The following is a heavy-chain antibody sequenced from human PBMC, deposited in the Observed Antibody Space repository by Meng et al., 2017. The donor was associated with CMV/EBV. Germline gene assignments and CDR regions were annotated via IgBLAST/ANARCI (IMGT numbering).Heavy chain of an antibody. Sequence: GGSLSLSCAASGFTFSSYWMHWVRQAPGKGLVWVSRINSDGSSTSYADSVKGRFTISRDNAKNTLYLQMNSLRAEDTAVYYCASNYDLNYYYYYGMDVWGQGTTVTVSS. V-gene: IGHV3-74*01. CDR2: INSDGSST. CDR3: ASNYDLNYYYYYGMDV. CDR1: GFTFSSYW. J-gene: IGHJ6*02. D-gene: IGHD3-3*01.